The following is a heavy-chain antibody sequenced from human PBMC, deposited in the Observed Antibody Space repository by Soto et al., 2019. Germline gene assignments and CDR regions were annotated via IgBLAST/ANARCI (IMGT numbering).Heavy chain of an antibody. CDR2: IYYSGST. CDR3: ALLGLPDYYYDFWSGYSSAFDI. Sequence: SETLSLTCTVSGGSISSYYWSWIRQPPGKGLEWIGYIYYSGSTNYNPSLKSRVTISVDTSKNQFSLKLSSGTAADTAVYYCALLGLPDYYYDFWSGYSSAFDIWGQGTMVTVSS. D-gene: IGHD3-3*01. J-gene: IGHJ3*02. CDR1: GGSISSYY. V-gene: IGHV4-59*08.